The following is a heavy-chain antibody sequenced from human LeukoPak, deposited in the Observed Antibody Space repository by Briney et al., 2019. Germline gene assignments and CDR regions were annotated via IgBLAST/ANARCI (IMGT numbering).Heavy chain of an antibody. CDR3: ARSAIEVVIMTDY. V-gene: IGHV3-33*01. CDR2: IWDDGNNK. D-gene: IGHD3-3*01. J-gene: IGHJ4*02. CDR1: GFSFSSHG. Sequence: PGGSLRLSCAASGFSFSSHGMHWVRQAPGKSLEWVAVIWDDGNNKRYANSVNGRFTISRDNSENTLYLQMNGLTAEDTAMYYCARSAIEVVIMTDYWGQGTLVTVSS.